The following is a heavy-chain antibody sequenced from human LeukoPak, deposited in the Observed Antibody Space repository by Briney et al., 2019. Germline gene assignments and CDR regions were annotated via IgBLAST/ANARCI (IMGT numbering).Heavy chain of an antibody. CDR2: INPNSGGT. CDR3: ARVGGIAAAGTNEGRNY. CDR1: GYTFTGYY. Sequence: XSVKVSCKASGYTFTGYYMHWVRQAPGQGVEWMGRINPNSGGTNYAQKFQDRVTMTRDTSISTAYMELSRLRSDDTAVYYCARVGGIAAAGTNEGRNYWGQGTLVTVSS. V-gene: IGHV1-2*06. D-gene: IGHD6-13*01. J-gene: IGHJ4*02.